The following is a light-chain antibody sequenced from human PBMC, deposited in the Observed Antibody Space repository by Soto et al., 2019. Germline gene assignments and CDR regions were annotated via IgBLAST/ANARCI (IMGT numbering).Light chain of an antibody. CDR2: STN. J-gene: IGLJ2*01. CDR3: VLYMGSGKVV. V-gene: IGLV8-61*01. Sequence: QTVVTQEPSFSVSPGGTVTLTCGLSSGSVSTSYYPSWYQQTPGQAPRTLIYSTNTRSSGVPDRFSGSILGNKAALTITGAQADDGSDYYCVLYMGSGKVVFGGGTKLTVL. CDR1: SGSVSTSYY.